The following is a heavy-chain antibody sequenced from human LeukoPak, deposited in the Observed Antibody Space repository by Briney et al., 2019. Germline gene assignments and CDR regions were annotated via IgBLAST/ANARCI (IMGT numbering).Heavy chain of an antibody. D-gene: IGHD6-6*01. J-gene: IGHJ6*03. V-gene: IGHV1-18*01. CDR3: ARMGIAARPPPGYYYYYMDV. Sequence: GASVKVSCKASGYTFTSYGISWVRQAPGQGLEWMGWISAYNGNTNYAQNLQGRVTMTTDTSTSTAYMELRSLRSDDTAVYYCARMGIAARPPPGYYYYYMDVWGKGTTVTASS. CDR2: ISAYNGNT. CDR1: GYTFTSYG.